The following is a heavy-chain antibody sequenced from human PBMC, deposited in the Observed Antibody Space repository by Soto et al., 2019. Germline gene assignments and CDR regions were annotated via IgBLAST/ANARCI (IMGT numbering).Heavy chain of an antibody. CDR1: GGSFSGYY. Sequence: TLSLTCAVYGGSFSGYYWSWIRQPPGKALEWLARIDWDDDKFYSTSLKTRLTISKDTSKNQVVLTMTNMDPVDTATYYCARNRGYSYGYDWFDPWGQGTLVTVSS. D-gene: IGHD5-18*01. CDR3: ARNRGYSYGYDWFDP. J-gene: IGHJ5*02. CDR2: IDWDDDK. V-gene: IGHV2-70*16.